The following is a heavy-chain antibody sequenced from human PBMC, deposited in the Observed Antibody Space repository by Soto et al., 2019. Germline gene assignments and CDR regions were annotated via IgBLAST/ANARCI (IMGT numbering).Heavy chain of an antibody. CDR1: GFTFGDYA. CDR3: TRVRAKPPYYYYYGMDV. Sequence: PGGSLRLSCTASGFTFGDYAMSWFRQAPGKGLEWVGFIRSKAYGGTTEYAASVKGGFTISRDDSKSIAYLQMNSLKTEDTAVYYCTRVRAKPPYYYYYGMDVWGQGTTVTVSS. CDR2: IRSKAYGGTT. V-gene: IGHV3-49*03. J-gene: IGHJ6*02.